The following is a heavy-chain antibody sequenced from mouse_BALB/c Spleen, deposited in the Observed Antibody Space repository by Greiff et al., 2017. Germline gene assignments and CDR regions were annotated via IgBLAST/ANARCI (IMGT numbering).Heavy chain of an antibody. D-gene: IGHD2-3*01. CDR3: ARSGGYSYYYAMDD. Sequence: EVQRVESGGGLVQPGGSRKLSCAASGFTFSSFGMHWVRQAPEKGLGWVAYISSGSSTIYYADTVKGRFTISRDNPKNTLFLQMTSLRSEDTAMYYCARSGGYSYYYAMDDWGQGTSVTVSS. CDR1: GFTFSSFG. CDR2: ISSGSSTI. V-gene: IGHV5-17*02. J-gene: IGHJ4*01.